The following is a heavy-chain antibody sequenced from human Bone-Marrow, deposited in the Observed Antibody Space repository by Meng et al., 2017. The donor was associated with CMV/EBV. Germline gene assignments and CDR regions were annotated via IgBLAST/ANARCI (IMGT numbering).Heavy chain of an antibody. CDR1: GGSISSSSYY. CDR3: ARETFVTGTTQPYGMDV. Sequence: SETLSLTCNVSGGSISSSSYYWGWMRQPPGKGLQCIGTIYYSGSTYYNPSLKSRVIISVDTSKNQFSLKLSSVTAADTAVYYCARETFVTGTTQPYGMDVWGQGTTVTVSS. V-gene: IGHV4-39*07. D-gene: IGHD1-7*01. CDR2: IYYSGST. J-gene: IGHJ6*02.